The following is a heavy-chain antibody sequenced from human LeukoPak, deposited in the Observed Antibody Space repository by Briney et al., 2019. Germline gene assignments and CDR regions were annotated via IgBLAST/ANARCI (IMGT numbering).Heavy chain of an antibody. CDR1: GGTFSSYA. J-gene: IGHJ6*03. Sequence: ASVKVSCKASGGTFSSYAISWVRQAPGQGLEWMGGIIPIFGTANYAQKFQGRVTITADKSTSTAYMELSSLRSEDTAVYYCARELERRFGYYYYMDVWGKGTTVTVSS. D-gene: IGHD1-1*01. CDR2: IIPIFGTA. CDR3: ARELERRFGYYYYMDV. V-gene: IGHV1-69*06.